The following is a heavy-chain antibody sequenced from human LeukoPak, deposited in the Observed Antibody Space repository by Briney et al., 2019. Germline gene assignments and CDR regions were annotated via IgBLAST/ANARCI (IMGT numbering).Heavy chain of an antibody. CDR2: ISGSGGST. V-gene: IGHV3-23*01. CDR3: AKRLLRFLEDAYYFDY. D-gene: IGHD3-3*01. Sequence: GGSLRLSCAASGFTFSSYAMSWVRQAPGKGLEWVSAISGSGGSTYYADSVKGRFTISRDNSKNMLYLQMNSLRAEDTAVYYCAKRLLRFLEDAYYFDYWGQGTLVTVSS. CDR1: GFTFSSYA. J-gene: IGHJ4*02.